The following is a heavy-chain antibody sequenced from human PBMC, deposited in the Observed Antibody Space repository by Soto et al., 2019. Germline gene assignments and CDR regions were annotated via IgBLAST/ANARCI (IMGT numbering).Heavy chain of an antibody. Sequence: LSLTCAVSGGSISSGGYSWSWIHQAPGKGLEWVSYISSSGSTIYYADSVKGRFTISRDNAKNSLHLQMNSLRAEDTAVYYCARVSPPCDYWGQGTLVTVSS. V-gene: IGHV3-11*01. J-gene: IGHJ4*02. CDR1: GGSISSGGYS. CDR3: ARVSPPCDY. CDR2: ISSSGSTI.